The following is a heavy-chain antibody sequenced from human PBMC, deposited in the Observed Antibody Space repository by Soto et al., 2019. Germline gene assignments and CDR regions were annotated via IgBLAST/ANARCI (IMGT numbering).Heavy chain of an antibody. J-gene: IGHJ4*02. CDR3: ARAGYRYSGYDRTDPFDY. CDR1: GGSISSGGYY. D-gene: IGHD5-12*01. CDR2: IYYSGST. V-gene: IGHV4-31*03. Sequence: SETLSLTCTVSGGSISSGGYYWSWIRQHPGKGLEWIGYIYYSGSTYYNPSLKSRVTISVDTSKIQFSLKLSSVTAADTAVYYCARAGYRYSGYDRTDPFDYWGQGTLVTVSS.